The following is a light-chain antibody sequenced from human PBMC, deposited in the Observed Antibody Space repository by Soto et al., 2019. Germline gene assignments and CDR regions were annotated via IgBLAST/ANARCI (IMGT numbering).Light chain of an antibody. V-gene: IGKV3-20*01. CDR2: GAS. Sequence: EMVLTQSPATLSVAPGERVTLSCRASQSVGSTYLAWYEQKPGQAPRLLIDGASIRATGIPDRFSGSGSGTEFTLTISRLEPEDFAVYYCQQYGKSPGTFGQGTKVDIK. J-gene: IGKJ1*01. CDR3: QQYGKSPGT. CDR1: QSVGSTY.